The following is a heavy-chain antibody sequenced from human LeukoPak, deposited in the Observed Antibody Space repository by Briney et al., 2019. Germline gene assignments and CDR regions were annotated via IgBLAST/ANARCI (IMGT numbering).Heavy chain of an antibody. V-gene: IGHV4-39*07. CDR1: GGSISSTNFY. D-gene: IGHD3-22*01. J-gene: IGHJ4*02. CDR3: AGGGDSSGYYYDY. Sequence: SETLSLTCTVSGGSISSTNFYWGWIRQPPGKGLEWIGSVHSNGNSYYNPSLKSRVTISVDTSKNQFSLKLSSVTAADTAVYYCAGGGDSSGYYYDYWGQGTLVTVSS. CDR2: VHSNGNS.